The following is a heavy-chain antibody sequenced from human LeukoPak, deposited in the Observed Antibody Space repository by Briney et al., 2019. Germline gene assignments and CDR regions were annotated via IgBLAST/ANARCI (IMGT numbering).Heavy chain of an antibody. Sequence: SETLSLTCAVSGYSLGKNYYWGWIRQPPGKGLEWIGRIYGTGSTSYNPSLMNRVTMSVDTSKNHFSLKLTSVTAADTAVYYCARWDDSWGGYAFDIWGRGTVVTVSP. D-gene: IGHD3-3*01. CDR2: IYGTGST. CDR1: GYSLGKNYY. CDR3: ARWDDSWGGYAFDI. J-gene: IGHJ3*02. V-gene: IGHV4-38-2*01.